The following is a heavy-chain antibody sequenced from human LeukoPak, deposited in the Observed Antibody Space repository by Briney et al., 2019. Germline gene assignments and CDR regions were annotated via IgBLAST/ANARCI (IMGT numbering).Heavy chain of an antibody. V-gene: IGHV1-18*01. D-gene: IGHD2-2*03. CDR2: ISAYNGNT. Sequence: ASVKVSCKASGYTFTSYGISWVRQAPGQGLEWMGWISAYNGNTNYAQKLQGRVTMTEDTSTDTAYMELSSLRSEDTAVYYCATDLRVFGYCSSTSCYGGYWGQGTLVTVSS. CDR3: ATDLRVFGYCSSTSCYGGY. J-gene: IGHJ4*02. CDR1: GYTFTSYG.